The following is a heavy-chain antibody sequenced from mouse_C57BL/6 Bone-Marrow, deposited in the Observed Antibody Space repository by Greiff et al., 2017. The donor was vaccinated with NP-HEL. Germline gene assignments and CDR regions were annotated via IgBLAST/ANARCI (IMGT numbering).Heavy chain of an antibody. D-gene: IGHD2-2*01. V-gene: IGHV1-82*01. CDR2: IYPGDGYT. CDR1: GYAFSSSW. CDR3: ARRGLWLRWYFDV. J-gene: IGHJ1*03. Sequence: VQLQQSGPELVKPGASVKISCKASGYAFSSSWMHWVKQRPGQGLEWIGLIYPGDGYTHYNRKFKGKATLTANTSSSTAYMQLSSLTSEDSAVYFCARRGLWLRWYFDVWGTGATVTVAT.